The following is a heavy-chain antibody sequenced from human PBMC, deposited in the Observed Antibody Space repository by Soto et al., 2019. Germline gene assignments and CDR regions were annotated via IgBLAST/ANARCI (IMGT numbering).Heavy chain of an antibody. CDR1: GDSFRNQY. Sequence: SGTLSLTCTVSGDSFRNQYGSWIRRPPGRGLEWIGYIYRSGSTKYNPSLKSRLTISVDTSKNQFSLKLSSVTAADTAVYYCARTLDYGHMDVWGKGTTVTVSS. CDR3: ARTLDYGHMDV. D-gene: IGHD3-16*01. V-gene: IGHV4-4*09. CDR2: IYRSGST. J-gene: IGHJ6*03.